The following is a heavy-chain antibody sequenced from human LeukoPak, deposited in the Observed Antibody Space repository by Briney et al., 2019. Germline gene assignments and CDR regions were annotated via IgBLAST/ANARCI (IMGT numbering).Heavy chain of an antibody. V-gene: IGHV3-30-3*01. CDR1: GFTFSSYA. CDR2: ISYDGSNK. CDR3: ARADNYVDIVATIAH. Sequence: PGGSLRLSCAASGFTFSSYAMHWVRQAPGKGLEWVAVISYDGSNKYYADSVKGRFTISRDNSKNTLYLQMNSLRAEDTAVYYCARADNYVDIVATIAHWGQGTLVTVSS. J-gene: IGHJ4*02. D-gene: IGHD5-12*01.